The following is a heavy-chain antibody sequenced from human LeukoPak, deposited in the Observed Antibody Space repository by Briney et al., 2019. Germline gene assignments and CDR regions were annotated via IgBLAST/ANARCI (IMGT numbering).Heavy chain of an antibody. J-gene: IGHJ5*02. CDR3: ARTDSWYSSGWYWFDP. CDR1: GYSFTSYW. V-gene: IGHV5-51*01. Sequence: GESLKISCKGSGYSFTSYWIGWVRQMPGKGLEWMGIIYPGDSDTRYSPSFQGQVTISADKSISTAYLQWSSLKASDTAMYHCARTDSWYSSGWYWFDPWGQGTLVTVSS. D-gene: IGHD6-19*01. CDR2: IYPGDSDT.